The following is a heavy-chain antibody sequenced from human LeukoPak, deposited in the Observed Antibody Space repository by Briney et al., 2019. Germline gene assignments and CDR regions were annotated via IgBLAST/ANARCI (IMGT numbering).Heavy chain of an antibody. J-gene: IGHJ5*01. Sequence: ASVTLSCTASGYTFTTFDINWVRQAPGRGLEWMGWMNPNSGHAGYAQKFQGRVTITRNTSISTAYMELSSLRSDDTAVYYCAREPREYCSRIACPNWFESWGQGTLVTVSS. CDR3: AREPREYCSRIACPNWFES. CDR1: GYTFTTFD. V-gene: IGHV1-8*03. D-gene: IGHD2-2*01. CDR2: MNPNSGHA.